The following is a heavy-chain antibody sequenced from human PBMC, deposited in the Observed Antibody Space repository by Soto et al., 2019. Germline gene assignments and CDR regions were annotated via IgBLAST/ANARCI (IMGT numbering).Heavy chain of an antibody. CDR1: GYTFTHYG. V-gene: IGHV1-18*01. CDR3: ARVRRLVGYIYYHMDV. D-gene: IGHD6-25*01. CDR2: IGAYHGNT. Sequence: QAPLLQSGAEVKKPGASVKVSCKASGYTFTHYGITRGRQAPGQGLEWMGWIGAYHGNTHYPERLHGRVTMTTGTSTSTAYMGLRGLRADDSAVYYCARVRRLVGYIYYHMDVWGNGNTGTFAS. J-gene: IGHJ6*03.